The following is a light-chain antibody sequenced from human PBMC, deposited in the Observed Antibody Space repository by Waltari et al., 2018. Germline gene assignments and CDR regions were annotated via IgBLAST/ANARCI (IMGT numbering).Light chain of an antibody. V-gene: IGKV3-11*01. CDR2: GAS. CDR1: QSVSSY. J-gene: IGKJ4*01. Sequence: EIVLTQSPATLSLSPGERATLSCRASQSVSSYLAWYQQKAGQAPRLLIYGASNRATGIPARFSGSGSGTDFTLTISSLEPEDFAVYYCHHRSNWPPKLTFGGGTKVEVK. CDR3: HHRSNWPPKLT.